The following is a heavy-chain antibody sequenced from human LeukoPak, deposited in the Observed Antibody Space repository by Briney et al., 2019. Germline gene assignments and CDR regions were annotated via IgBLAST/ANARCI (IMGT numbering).Heavy chain of an antibody. V-gene: IGHV4-34*01. CDR3: ARSGGLLWFGELPLNHFDY. CDR1: GGSFSGYY. CDR2: INHSGST. J-gene: IGHJ4*02. D-gene: IGHD3-10*01. Sequence: PSETLSLTCAVYGGSFSGYYWSWIRQPPGKGLEWIGEINHSGSTNYNPSLKSRVTISVDTSKNQFSLKLSSVTAADTAVYYCARSGGLLWFGELPLNHFDYWGQGTLVTVSS.